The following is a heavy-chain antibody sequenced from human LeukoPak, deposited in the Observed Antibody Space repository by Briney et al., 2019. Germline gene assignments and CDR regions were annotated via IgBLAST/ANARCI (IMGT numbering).Heavy chain of an antibody. V-gene: IGHV3-7*01. J-gene: IGHJ4*02. CDR2: IKQDGREK. D-gene: IGHD4-23*01. Sequence: GGSLRLSCAASGFTFSSYWMSWVRQAPGKGLEWVANIKQDGREKYYVDSVKGRFTISRDNAKNSLYLQMNSLRAEDTAVYYCARVGTSTVVTPIDYWGQGTLVTVSS. CDR3: ARVGTSTVVTPIDY. CDR1: GFTFSSYW.